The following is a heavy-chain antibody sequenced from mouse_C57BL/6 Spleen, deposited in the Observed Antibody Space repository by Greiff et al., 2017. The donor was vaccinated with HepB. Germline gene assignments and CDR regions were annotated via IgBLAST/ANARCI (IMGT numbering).Heavy chain of an antibody. CDR3: ARRRSYGSSYEDAMDY. Sequence: QVTLKVSGPGILQSSQTLSLTCSFSGFSLSTSGMGVSWIRQPSGKGLEWLAHIYWDDDKRYNPSLKSRLTISKDTSRNLVFLKITSVDTADTATYYCARRRSYGSSYEDAMDYWGQGTSVTVSS. J-gene: IGHJ4*01. CDR2: IYWDDDK. CDR1: GFSLSTSGMG. V-gene: IGHV8-12*01. D-gene: IGHD1-1*01.